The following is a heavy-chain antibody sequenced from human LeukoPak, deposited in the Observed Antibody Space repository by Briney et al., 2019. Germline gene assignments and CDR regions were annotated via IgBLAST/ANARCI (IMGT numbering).Heavy chain of an antibody. V-gene: IGHV4-39*07. CDR2: IYYSGST. CDR1: GGSISSSSYY. J-gene: IGHJ5*02. CDR3: ARDRINGYYDFWSGSYNWFDP. D-gene: IGHD3-3*01. Sequence: KASETLSLTCTVSGGSISSSSYYWGWIRQPPGKGLEWIGSIYYSGSTYYNPSLKSRVTISVDTSKNQFSLKLSSVTAADTAVYYCARDRINGYYDFWSGSYNWFDPWGQGTLVTVSS.